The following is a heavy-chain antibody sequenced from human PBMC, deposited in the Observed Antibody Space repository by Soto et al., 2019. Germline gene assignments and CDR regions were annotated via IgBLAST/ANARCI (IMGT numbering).Heavy chain of an antibody. CDR2: IYYSGST. Sequence: PSETLSLTCTVSGGSISSYYWSWIRQPPGKGLEWIGYIYYSGSTNYNPSLKSRVTISVDTSKNQFSLMLSSVTAADTAVYYCARLSWGYWFDPWGQGTLVTVSS. CDR3: ARLSWGYWFDP. J-gene: IGHJ5*02. CDR1: GGSISSYY. V-gene: IGHV4-59*08. D-gene: IGHD1-26*01.